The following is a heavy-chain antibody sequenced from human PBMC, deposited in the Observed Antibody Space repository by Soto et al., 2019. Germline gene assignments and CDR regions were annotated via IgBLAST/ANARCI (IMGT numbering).Heavy chain of an antibody. J-gene: IGHJ4*02. CDR3: ARDWNSND. CDR1: GFTFSAYY. V-gene: IGHV3-11*01. D-gene: IGHD1-7*01. CDR2: ITNSGTI. Sequence: GGSLRLSCAASGFTFSAYYMSWIRQAPGKGLEWVSYITNSGTIYYADSVKGRFTISRDNAKNLLFLQMNSLRAEDTALYYCARDWNSNDWGQGTLVTVSS.